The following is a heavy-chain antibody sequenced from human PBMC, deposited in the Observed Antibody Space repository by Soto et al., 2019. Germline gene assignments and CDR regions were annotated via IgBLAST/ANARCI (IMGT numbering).Heavy chain of an antibody. CDR2: ISNTGSSI. V-gene: IGHV3-48*03. J-gene: IGHJ4*02. D-gene: IGHD3-9*01. CDR1: GFTLSSYM. Sequence: PGGSLRLSCAASGFTLSSYMMNWVRQAPGQGLEWIAYISNTGSSIDYADSVKGRFTISRDNAKTSLYLQMNNLRAEDTAVYYCARGPGGGLTGYRAVFDYWGRGTLVTV. CDR3: ARGPGGGLTGYRAVFDY.